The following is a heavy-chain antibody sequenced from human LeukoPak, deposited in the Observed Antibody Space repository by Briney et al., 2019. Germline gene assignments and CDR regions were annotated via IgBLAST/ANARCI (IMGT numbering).Heavy chain of an antibody. CDR3: ARAGLYYDFWSGYYELNWFDP. Sequence: ASVTVSFTASGYTFTSYGISWVRQAPGQGLEWMGWISAYNGNTNYAQKLQGRVTMTTDTSTSTAYMELRSLRSDDTAVYYCARAGLYYDFWSGYYELNWFDPWGQGTLVTVSS. CDR1: GYTFTSYG. CDR2: ISAYNGNT. D-gene: IGHD3-3*01. J-gene: IGHJ5*02. V-gene: IGHV1-18*01.